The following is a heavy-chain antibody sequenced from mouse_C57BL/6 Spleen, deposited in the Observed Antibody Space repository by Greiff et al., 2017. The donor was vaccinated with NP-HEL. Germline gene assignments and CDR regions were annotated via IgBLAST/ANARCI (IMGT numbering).Heavy chain of an antibody. CDR2: IYPRSGNT. J-gene: IGHJ2*01. V-gene: IGHV1-81*01. CDR3: ARGGTGTRVGY. D-gene: IGHD4-1*01. CDR1: GYTFTSYG. Sequence: QVQLKQSGAELARPGASVKLSCKASGYTFTSYGISWVKQRTGQGLEWIGEIYPRSGNTYYNEKFKGKATLTADKSSSTAYMELRSLTSEDSAVYFCARGGTGTRVGYWGQGTTLTVSS.